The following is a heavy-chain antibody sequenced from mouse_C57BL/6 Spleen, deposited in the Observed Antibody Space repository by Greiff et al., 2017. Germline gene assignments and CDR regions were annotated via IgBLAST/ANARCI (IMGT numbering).Heavy chain of an antibody. Sequence: EVQRVESGGGLVQPGGSLKLSCAASGFTLSDYYMYWVRQTPEQRLEWVAYISNGGGSTYYPDTVKGRFTISRDNAKNTLYLQMSRLKSEDTAMYYCARRGYGNYSYWYCDVWGTGTTVTVSS. J-gene: IGHJ1*03. V-gene: IGHV5-12*01. CDR3: ARRGYGNYSYWYCDV. CDR2: ISNGGGST. CDR1: GFTLSDYY. D-gene: IGHD2-10*02.